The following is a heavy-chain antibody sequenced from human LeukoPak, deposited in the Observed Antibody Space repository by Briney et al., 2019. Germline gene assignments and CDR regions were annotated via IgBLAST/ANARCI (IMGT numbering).Heavy chain of an antibody. V-gene: IGHV4-59*01. CDR2: IYDSAST. J-gene: IGHJ4*02. CDR1: GDSISSYY. CDR3: AKYSTSPYVTTRIGY. D-gene: IGHD6-6*01. Sequence: SETLSLTCTVSGDSISSYYWSWIRKPPGKGLEWIGNIYDSASTNYNPSLKSRVTISVDTSKNQFSLRLSSVTAADTAVYYCAKYSTSPYVTTRIGYSGQGTLVTVSS.